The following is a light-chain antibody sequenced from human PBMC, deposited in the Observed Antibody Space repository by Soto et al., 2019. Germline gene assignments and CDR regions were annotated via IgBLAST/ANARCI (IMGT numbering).Light chain of an antibody. J-gene: IGKJ2*01. CDR3: QQYNDWPPSYT. Sequence: EIVMTQSPATLSVSPGERATLSCRATQSVRSNLAWYQQKPGQAPRLLIYGASTRATGIPARFSGSGSGTDFTLIISSLQSEDFAVYFCQQYNDWPPSYTFGQGTKLDIK. CDR2: GAS. V-gene: IGKV3-15*01. CDR1: QSVRSN.